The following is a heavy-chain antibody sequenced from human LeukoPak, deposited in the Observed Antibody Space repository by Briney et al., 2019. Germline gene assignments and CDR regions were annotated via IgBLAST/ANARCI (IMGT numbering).Heavy chain of an antibody. V-gene: IGHV2-5*02. Sequence: ESGPTLVKPTQTLTLTCTFSGFSLSTSGVGVGWIRQPPGKALEWLALIYWDDDKRYSPSLKSRLTITKDTSKNQVVLTVTNMDPVDTATYYCAHRRSGSSGSYYFDYWGQGALVTVSS. CDR2: IYWDDDK. CDR3: AHRRSGSSGSYYFDY. D-gene: IGHD6-19*01. J-gene: IGHJ4*02. CDR1: GFSLSTSGVG.